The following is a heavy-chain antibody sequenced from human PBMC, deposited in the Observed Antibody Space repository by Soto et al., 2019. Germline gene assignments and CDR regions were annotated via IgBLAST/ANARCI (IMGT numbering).Heavy chain of an antibody. V-gene: IGHV2-5*02. D-gene: IGHD6-6*01. Sequence: VPTQANPTQPRTLTCTFSGFSLSPRGEGVGWIRQPPGKALEWLALIYWDDDKRYTPSLKNRLTITEDTSKNQVVLTMTNMDPVDTATYYCAHRGRGSSSLGTYYYYMDVWGKGTTVTVSS. CDR3: AHRGRGSSSLGTYYYYMDV. CDR1: GFSLSPRGEG. J-gene: IGHJ6*03. CDR2: IYWDDDK.